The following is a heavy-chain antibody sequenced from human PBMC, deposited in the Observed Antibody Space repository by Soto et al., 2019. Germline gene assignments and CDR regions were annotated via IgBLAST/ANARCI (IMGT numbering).Heavy chain of an antibody. CDR1: GFTFSSYG. Sequence: QVQLVESGGGVVQPGRSLRLSCAASGFTFSSYGMHWVRQAPGKGLEWVAVISYDGSNKYYADSVKGRFTISRGNSKNTLYLQMNGLRAEDTAVYYCAIYSIGWYPLDYWGQGTLVTVSS. CDR3: AIYSIGWYPLDY. J-gene: IGHJ4*02. CDR2: ISYDGSNK. V-gene: IGHV3-30*03. D-gene: IGHD6-19*01.